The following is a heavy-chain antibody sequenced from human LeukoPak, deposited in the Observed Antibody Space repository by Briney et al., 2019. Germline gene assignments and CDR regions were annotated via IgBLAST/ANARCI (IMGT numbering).Heavy chain of an antibody. J-gene: IGHJ6*03. V-gene: IGHV3-9*03. CDR3: AKEAVRGVSPYYYYYMDV. Sequence: PGGSLRLSCAASGFTFSSYEMNWVRQAPGKGLEWVSGISWNSGSIGYADSVKGRFTISRDNAKNSLYLQMNSLRAEDMALYYCAKEAVRGVSPYYYYYMDVWGKGTTVTVSS. CDR1: GFTFSSYE. D-gene: IGHD3-10*01. CDR2: ISWNSGSI.